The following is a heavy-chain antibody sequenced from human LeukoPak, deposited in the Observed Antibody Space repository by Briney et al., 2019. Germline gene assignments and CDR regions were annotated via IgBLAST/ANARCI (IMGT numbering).Heavy chain of an antibody. CDR3: ARDLGYCTSTRCYSLYGMDV. V-gene: IGHV3-48*03. Sequence: GGSLRLSCAASGFTFSSYEMNWVRQAPWRGLEGVSYISSSGSTIYYADSVKGRFTISRDNAKNSLYLQMNSLRAEDTAVYYCARDLGYCTSTRCYSLYGMDVWGKGTTVTVSS. D-gene: IGHD2-2*02. CDR2: ISSSGSTI. J-gene: IGHJ6*04. CDR1: GFTFSSYE.